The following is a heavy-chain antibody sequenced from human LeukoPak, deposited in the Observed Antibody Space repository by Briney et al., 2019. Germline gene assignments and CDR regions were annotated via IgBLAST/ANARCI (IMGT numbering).Heavy chain of an antibody. CDR3: AKTPPSYGR. J-gene: IGHJ4*02. V-gene: IGHV3-43*02. Sequence: GGSLRLSCAVSGFTFDDYAMRWVRQAPGKGLEWVSLISGDGATTYYADSVKGRFTISRGNSKNSLYLQMNSLRTEDTALYYCAKTPPSYGRWGQGTLVTVSS. CDR2: ISGDGATT. CDR1: GFTFDDYA. D-gene: IGHD1-14*01.